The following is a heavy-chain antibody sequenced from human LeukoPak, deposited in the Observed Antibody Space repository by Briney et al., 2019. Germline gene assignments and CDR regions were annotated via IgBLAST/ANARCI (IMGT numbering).Heavy chain of an antibody. CDR2: IHSGGST. CDR3: ARVTFPRYYDSSGYPEY. Sequence: GGSLRLSCAASGFTVSSNYMSWVRQAPGKGLEWVSIIHSGGSTYYADSVKGRFTISRDNAKNSLYLQMNSLRAEDTAVYYCARVTFPRYYDSSGYPEYWGQGTLVTVSS. CDR1: GFTVSSNY. D-gene: IGHD3-22*01. V-gene: IGHV3-53*01. J-gene: IGHJ4*02.